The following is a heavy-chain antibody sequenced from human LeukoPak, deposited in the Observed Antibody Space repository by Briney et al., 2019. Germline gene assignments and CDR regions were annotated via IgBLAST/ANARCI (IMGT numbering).Heavy chain of an antibody. J-gene: IGHJ4*02. Sequence: GASVKVSCKASGYTFTSYGISWVRQAPGQGLEWMGWISAYNGNTNYAQKLQGRDTMTTDTSTSTAYMELRSLRSDDTAVYYCARDRFGIAVAGTPGKGIGYWGQGTLVTVSS. V-gene: IGHV1-18*01. CDR2: ISAYNGNT. D-gene: IGHD6-19*01. CDR1: GYTFTSYG. CDR3: ARDRFGIAVAGTPGKGIGY.